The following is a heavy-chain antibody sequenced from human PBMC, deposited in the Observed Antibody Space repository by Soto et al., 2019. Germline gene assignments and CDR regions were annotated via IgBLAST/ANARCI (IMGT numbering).Heavy chain of an antibody. J-gene: IGHJ5*02. Sequence: PSETLSLTCTVSGASISSGFYYWTWIRQFPGKGLEWIGYIYYRGSTYYNPSLKSRLTMSIDTSKNQFSLKLTSVTAADTAVYYCARAEGYSSTWGRFAPWGQGTLVTVSS. CDR3: ARAEGYSSTWGRFAP. CDR2: IYYRGST. V-gene: IGHV4-31*03. CDR1: GASISSGFYY. D-gene: IGHD2-2*01.